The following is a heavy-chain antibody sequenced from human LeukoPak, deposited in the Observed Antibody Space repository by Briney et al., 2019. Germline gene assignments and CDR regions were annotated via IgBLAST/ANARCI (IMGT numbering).Heavy chain of an antibody. V-gene: IGHV3-23*01. CDR1: GFTFSSYS. CDR3: AKRVSGSSWEHQTIDY. D-gene: IGHD6-13*01. Sequence: GGSLRLSCAASGFTFSSYSMNWARQAPGKGLEWVSAISNGGATRNYADSVKGRFTISRDNSQNTLYLQMNSLRADDTAVYYCAKRVSGSSWEHQTIDYWGQGTLVTVSS. J-gene: IGHJ4*02. CDR2: ISNGGATR.